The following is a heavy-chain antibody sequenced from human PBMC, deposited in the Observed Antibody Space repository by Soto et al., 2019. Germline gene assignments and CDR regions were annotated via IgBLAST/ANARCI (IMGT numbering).Heavy chain of an antibody. J-gene: IGHJ4*02. CDR1: GYTFTSYG. D-gene: IGHD6-13*01. V-gene: IGHV1-18*01. CDR2: ISAYNGNT. Sequence: QVQLVQSGAEVKKPGASVKVSCKASGYTFTSYGISWVRQAPGQGLEWMGWISAYNGNTNYSQKLQGXXTXTXVTSTSTAYMELRSLRSDDTAVYYCARDSSSPGDDYWGQGTLVTVSS. CDR3: ARDSSSPGDDY.